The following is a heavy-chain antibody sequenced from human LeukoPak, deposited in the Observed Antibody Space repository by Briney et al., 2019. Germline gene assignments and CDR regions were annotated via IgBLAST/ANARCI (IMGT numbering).Heavy chain of an antibody. CDR1: GGTFSSYA. CDR2: IIPIFGAA. J-gene: IGHJ4*02. D-gene: IGHD3-22*01. CDR3: ARGPYDSSGYYWN. V-gene: IGHV1-69*01. Sequence: GSSVKVSCKASGGTFSSYAIGWVRQAPGQGLEWMGGIIPIFGAASYVQKFQGRVTITADESTSTAYMELSSLRSEDTAVYYCARGPYDSSGYYWNWGQGTLVTVSS.